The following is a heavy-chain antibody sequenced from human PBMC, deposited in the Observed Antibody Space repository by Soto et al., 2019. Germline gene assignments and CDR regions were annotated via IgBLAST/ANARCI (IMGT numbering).Heavy chain of an antibody. CDR2: INPSGGST. D-gene: IGHD3-10*01. CDR3: ARDLTSGLLWFGESLGF. CDR1: GYTFTSYY. J-gene: IGHJ6*04. Sequence: GASVKVSCKASGYTFTSYYMHWVRQAPGQGLEWMGIINPSGGSTSYAQKFQGRVTMTRDTSTSTVYMELSSLRSEDTAVYYCARDLTSGLLWFGESLGFLVKGTTVTVSS. V-gene: IGHV1-46*03.